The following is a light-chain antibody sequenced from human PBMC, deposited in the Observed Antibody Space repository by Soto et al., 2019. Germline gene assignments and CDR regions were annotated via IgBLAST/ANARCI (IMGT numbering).Light chain of an antibody. CDR3: SSYAGSNRV. V-gene: IGLV2-8*01. Sequence: LAQPPSASGSPGQSVTISCTGTSSDVGGYNYVSWYQQHPGKAPKLMIYEVSKRPSGVPDRFSGSKSGNTASLTVSGLHADDEADYYCSSYAGSNRVFGTGTKVTVL. J-gene: IGLJ1*01. CDR2: EVS. CDR1: SSDVGGYNY.